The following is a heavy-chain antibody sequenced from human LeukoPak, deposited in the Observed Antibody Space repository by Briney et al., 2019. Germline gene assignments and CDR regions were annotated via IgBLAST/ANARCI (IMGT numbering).Heavy chain of an antibody. D-gene: IGHD3-22*01. CDR1: GFTFSSYA. J-gene: IGHJ4*02. CDR2: ISSSSSYI. CDR3: ARDSPRYYYDSSGYYSFDY. Sequence: SGRSLRLSCAASGFTFSSYAMYWVRQAPGKGLEWVSSISSSSSYIYYADSVKGRFTISRDNAKNSLYLQMNSLRAEDTAVYYCARDSPRYYYDSSGYYSFDYWGQGTLVTVSS. V-gene: IGHV3-21*01.